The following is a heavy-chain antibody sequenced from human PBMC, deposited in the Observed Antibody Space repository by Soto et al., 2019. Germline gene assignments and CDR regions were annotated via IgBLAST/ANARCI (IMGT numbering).Heavy chain of an antibody. CDR1: GFTFSSYE. Sequence: GSLRLSCAASGFTFSSYEMNWVRQAPGKGQEWVSYISSSGSTIYYADSVKGRFTISRDNAKNSLYLQMNSLRAEDTAVYYCARGGAPRPHYDFWDVDYYYGLDVWGQGPTVTVSS. J-gene: IGHJ6*02. CDR3: ARGGAPRPHYDFWDVDYYYGLDV. D-gene: IGHD3-3*01. V-gene: IGHV3-48*03. CDR2: ISSSGSTI.